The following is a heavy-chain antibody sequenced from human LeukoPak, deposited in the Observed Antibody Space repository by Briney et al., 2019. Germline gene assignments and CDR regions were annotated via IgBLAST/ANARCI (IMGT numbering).Heavy chain of an antibody. V-gene: IGHV3-30*18. CDR3: AKEYSSSSVDY. CDR2: ISYDGSNK. Sequence: GGSLRLSRAASGFTFSSYGMHWVRQAPGKGLEWVAVISYDGSNKYYADSVKGRFTISRDNSKNTLYLQMNSLRAEDTAVYYCAKEYSSSSVDYWGQGTLVTVSS. CDR1: GFTFSSYG. D-gene: IGHD6-6*01. J-gene: IGHJ4*02.